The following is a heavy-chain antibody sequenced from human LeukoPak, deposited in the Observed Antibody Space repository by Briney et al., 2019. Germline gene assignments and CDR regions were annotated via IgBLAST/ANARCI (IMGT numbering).Heavy chain of an antibody. CDR1: GYTFTGYY. D-gene: IGHD2-2*01. J-gene: IGHJ4*02. CDR2: INPNSGGT. V-gene: IGHV1-2*02. CDR3: ARGYCSSTSCYQDY. Sequence: ASVKVSCKASGYTFTGYYMHWVRQAPGQGLKWMGWINPNSGGTNYAQKFQGRVTMTRDTSISTAYMELSRLRSDDTAVYYCARGYCSSTSCYQDYWGQGTLVTVSS.